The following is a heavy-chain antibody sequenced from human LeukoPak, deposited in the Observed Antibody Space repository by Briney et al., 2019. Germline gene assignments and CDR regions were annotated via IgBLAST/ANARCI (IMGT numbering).Heavy chain of an antibody. CDR1: GGTFSSYA. CDR3: ARGVPQRGFWNGYYYYYMDV. CDR2: IIPIFGTA. Sequence: GSSVKVSCKASGGTFSSYAISWVRQAPGQGLEWMGGIIPIFGTANYAQKFQGRVTITADESTSTAYMELSSLRSEDTAVYYCARGVPQRGFWNGYYYYYMDVWGKGTTVTVSS. J-gene: IGHJ6*03. V-gene: IGHV1-69*01. D-gene: IGHD3-3*01.